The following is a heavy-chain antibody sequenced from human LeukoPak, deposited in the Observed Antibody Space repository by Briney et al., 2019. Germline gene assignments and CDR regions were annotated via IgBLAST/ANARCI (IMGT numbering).Heavy chain of an antibody. CDR1: GFTFSNAW. Sequence: PGGSLRLSCAASGFTFSNAWMNWVRQAPGKGLEWVAVIWYDGSNKYYADSVKGRFTISRDNSKNTLYLQMNSLRAEDTAVYYCARGDYGDYNTYYFDYWGQGTLVTVSS. D-gene: IGHD4-17*01. CDR2: IWYDGSNK. J-gene: IGHJ4*02. V-gene: IGHV3-33*08. CDR3: ARGDYGDYNTYYFDY.